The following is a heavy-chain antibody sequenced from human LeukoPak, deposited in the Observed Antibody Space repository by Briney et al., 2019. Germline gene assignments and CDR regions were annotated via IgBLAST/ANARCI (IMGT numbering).Heavy chain of an antibody. CDR1: GFTFSSYA. CDR2: ISYDGSNK. D-gene: IGHD3-22*01. V-gene: IGHV3-30-3*01. J-gene: IGHJ1*01. Sequence: SLRLSCAASGFTFSSYAMHWVRQAPGKGLEWVAVISYDGSNKYYADSVKGRFTISRDNSKNTLYLQMNSLRAEDTAVYYCAKDWGSYYYDSSGYYFQHWGQGTLVTVSS. CDR3: AKDWGSYYYDSSGYYFQH.